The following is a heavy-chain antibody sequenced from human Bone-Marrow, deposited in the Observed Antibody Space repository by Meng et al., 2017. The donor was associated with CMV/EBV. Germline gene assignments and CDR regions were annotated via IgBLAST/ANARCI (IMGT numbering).Heavy chain of an antibody. CDR1: GFTFSSYA. CDR2: ISSSSSYI. CDR3: AGHLITTRAHDY. D-gene: IGHD1-1*01. J-gene: IGHJ4*02. V-gene: IGHV3-21*01. Sequence: GESLKISCAASGFTFSSYAMHWVRQAPGKGLEWVSSISSSSSYIYYADSVKGRFTISRDNAKNSLYLQMNSLRAEDTAVYYCAGHLITTRAHDYWGQGTLVTVSS.